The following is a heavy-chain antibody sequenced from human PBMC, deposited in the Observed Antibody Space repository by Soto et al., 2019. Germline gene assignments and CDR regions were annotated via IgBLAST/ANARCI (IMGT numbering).Heavy chain of an antibody. CDR3: ARGRGASISLYYYYGMDV. V-gene: IGHV4-34*01. D-gene: IGHD2-15*01. J-gene: IGHJ6*02. CDR1: GGSFSGYY. Sequence: SETLSLTSAVYGGSFSGYYWSWIRQLPGKGLEWIGEINHSGSTNYNPSLKSRVTISVDTSKNQFSLKLSSVTAADTAVYYCARGRGASISLYYYYGMDVWGQGTTVTVS. CDR2: INHSGST.